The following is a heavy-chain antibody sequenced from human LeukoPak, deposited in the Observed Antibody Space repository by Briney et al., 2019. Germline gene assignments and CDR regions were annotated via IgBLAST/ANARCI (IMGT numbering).Heavy chain of an antibody. D-gene: IGHD3-22*01. Sequence: GGSLRLSCAASGFTVSSNYMSWVRQAPGKGLEWVSVIYSGGSTYYADSVKGRFTISRDNSKNTLYLQMNSLRAEDTAVYYCARPIYDTRNAMDVWGQGTAVTVSS. CDR3: ARPIYDTRNAMDV. CDR1: GFTVSSNY. J-gene: IGHJ6*02. CDR2: IYSGGST. V-gene: IGHV3-53*01.